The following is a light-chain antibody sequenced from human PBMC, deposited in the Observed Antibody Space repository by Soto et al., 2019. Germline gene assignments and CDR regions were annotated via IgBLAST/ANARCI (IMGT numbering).Light chain of an antibody. Sequence: QSALTQPDSVSGSPGQSITISCTGTSSDVCGYNYVSWYQQHPGKAPKLMIYDVSTRPSGVSNRFSGSKSGNTASLTISGLQAEDEADYYCSSYTSSSTVVFGGGTKLTVL. CDR3: SSYTSSSTVV. J-gene: IGLJ2*01. V-gene: IGLV2-14*01. CDR1: SSDVCGYNY. CDR2: DVS.